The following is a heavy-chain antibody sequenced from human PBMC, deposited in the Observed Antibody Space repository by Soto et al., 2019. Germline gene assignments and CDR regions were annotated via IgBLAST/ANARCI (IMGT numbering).Heavy chain of an antibody. Sequence: GGSLRLSCAASGFTFSSYSMNWVRQAPGKGLEWVSSISSSSSYIYYADSVKGRFTISRDNAKNSLYLQMNSLRAEDTAVYYCARSDYGDYLYSFFDYWGQGTLVTVSS. J-gene: IGHJ4*02. D-gene: IGHD4-17*01. CDR2: ISSSSSYI. CDR3: ARSDYGDYLYSFFDY. CDR1: GFTFSSYS. V-gene: IGHV3-21*01.